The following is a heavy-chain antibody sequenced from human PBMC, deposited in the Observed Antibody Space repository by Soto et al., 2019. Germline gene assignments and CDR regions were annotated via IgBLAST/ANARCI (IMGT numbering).Heavy chain of an antibody. CDR1: GGSISSYY. D-gene: IGHD3-3*01. CDR2: IYYSGST. CDR3: AHGHYDFWSGYPNWFDP. V-gene: IGHV4-59*08. Sequence: QVQLQESGPGLVKPSETLSLTCTVSGGSISSYYWSWIRQPPGKGLEWIGYIYYSGSTNYNPSLKSRVTISVDTSKNQFSLKLSSVTAADTAVYYCAHGHYDFWSGYPNWFDPWGQGTLVTVSS. J-gene: IGHJ5*02.